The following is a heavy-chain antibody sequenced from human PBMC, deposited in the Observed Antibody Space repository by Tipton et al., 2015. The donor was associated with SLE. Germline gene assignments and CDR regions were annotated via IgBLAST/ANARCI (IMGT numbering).Heavy chain of an antibody. D-gene: IGHD5-12*01. CDR2: IYHSGST. CDR1: SFSISRDYY. CDR3: ARSSYDFAWYLDI. V-gene: IGHV4-38-2*01. J-gene: IGHJ2*01. Sequence: TLSLTCAVSSFSISRDYYWGWVRQSPGKGLEWLGSIYHSGSTYYNPSLKSRVTISVDTSQNQFSLKLTSMTAADTAVYYCARSSYDFAWYLDIWGRGTLVTVSS.